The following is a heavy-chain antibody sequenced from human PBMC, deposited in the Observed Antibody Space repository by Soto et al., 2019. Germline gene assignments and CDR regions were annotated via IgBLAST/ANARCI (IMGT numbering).Heavy chain of an antibody. Sequence: QVQLQESGPGLVKPSETLSLTCTVSGGSISSNYWSWIRQPPGKGLEWIGYIYYSGSTNHNPSLKSRVTISVDTSKNQSSLKLSSVTAADTAVYCCARVWGGAFDIWGQGTMVTVSS. D-gene: IGHD3-10*01. CDR1: GGSISSNY. V-gene: IGHV4-59*01. CDR2: IYYSGST. CDR3: ARVWGGAFDI. J-gene: IGHJ3*02.